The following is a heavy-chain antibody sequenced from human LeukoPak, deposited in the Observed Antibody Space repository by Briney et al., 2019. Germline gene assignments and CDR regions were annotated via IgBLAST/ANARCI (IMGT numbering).Heavy chain of an antibody. Sequence: GRSLTLSCAASEFTFTTYGMHWVRQAPGKGLEWVAFIYYDGSNIYYADNVKGRVTISRDISKNTLYMQMDSLRAEDTAIYYCARDWKTNAFDYWGQGTLVTVSS. D-gene: IGHD1-1*01. V-gene: IGHV3-33*01. CDR2: IYYDGSNI. CDR3: ARDWKTNAFDY. J-gene: IGHJ4*02. CDR1: EFTFTTYG.